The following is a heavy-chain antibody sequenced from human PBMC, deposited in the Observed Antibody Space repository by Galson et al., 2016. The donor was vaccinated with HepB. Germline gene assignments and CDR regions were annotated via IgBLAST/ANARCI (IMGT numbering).Heavy chain of an antibody. CDR1: GYTFTSYA. CDR3: ASVIGTTGRMDV. CDR2: INAGNGNT. Sequence: SVKVSCKASGYTFTSYAMHWVRQAPGQRLEWMGWINAGNGNTKYSQKFQGRVTITRDTSASTAYMELSSLRSEDTAVYYGASVIGTTGRMDVWGQGTTVTVSS. D-gene: IGHD1-7*01. V-gene: IGHV1-3*01. J-gene: IGHJ6*02.